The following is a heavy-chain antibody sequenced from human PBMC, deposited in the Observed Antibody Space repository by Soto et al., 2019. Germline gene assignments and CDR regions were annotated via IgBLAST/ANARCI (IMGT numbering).Heavy chain of an antibody. Sequence: GGSLRLSCTASGFTFNSYSMNWVRQAPGKGLEWVSYISSINGATHYADSVKGRFTISRDNAKNSLYLQMNNLRAEDTAVYYCARAESRIASRSGYWGQGTLVTVSS. J-gene: IGHJ4*02. V-gene: IGHV3-48*01. CDR3: ARAESRIASRSGY. CDR1: GFTFNSYS. CDR2: ISSINGAT. D-gene: IGHD3-3*02.